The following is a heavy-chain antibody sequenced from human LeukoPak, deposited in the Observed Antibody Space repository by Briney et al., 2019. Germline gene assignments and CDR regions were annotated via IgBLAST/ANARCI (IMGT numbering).Heavy chain of an antibody. CDR2: VYYSGST. J-gene: IGHJ4*02. CDR1: SFSIVSGDYY. Sequence: SQTLSLTCTVSSFSIVSGDYYWTWIRQRPGKGLEWIGNVYYSGSTNYNPSLRSRVTISIDTSKNQFSLRLSSLTAADTAVYYCARHQRGIDSWGQGTLVTVSS. D-gene: IGHD3-16*01. V-gene: IGHV4-30-4*01. CDR3: ARHQRGIDS.